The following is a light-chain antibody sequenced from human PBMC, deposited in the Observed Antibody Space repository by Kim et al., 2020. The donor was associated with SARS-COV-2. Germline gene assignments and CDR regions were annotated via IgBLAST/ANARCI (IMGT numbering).Light chain of an antibody. J-gene: IGKJ2*01. CDR2: KVS. V-gene: IGKV2-30*02. CDR3: MQGTHWPRT. Sequence: DVVVTQSPLSLPVTLGQPASISCRSSQILVHSDGNTYLNWFQQRPGQSPRRLIYKVSNRDSGVPDRFGGSGSGTDFTLKISRVEAEDVGVYYCMQGTHWPRTFGQGTKLEI. CDR1: QILVHSDGNTY.